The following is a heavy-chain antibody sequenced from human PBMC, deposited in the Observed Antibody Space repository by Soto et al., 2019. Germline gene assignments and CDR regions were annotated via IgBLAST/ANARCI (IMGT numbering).Heavy chain of an antibody. V-gene: IGHV3-7*03. Sequence: PGGSLRLSCAASGFIFSGYWMSWVRQAPGKGLEWVGDIKRDGSQRNYADSVKGRFTISRDNSKNTLYLEMNNPRAEDTAVYYCERFGIATPGGIDYWGQGTLVTVSS. CDR1: GFIFSGYW. CDR3: ERFGIATPGGIDY. D-gene: IGHD6-13*01. CDR2: IKRDGSQR. J-gene: IGHJ4*02.